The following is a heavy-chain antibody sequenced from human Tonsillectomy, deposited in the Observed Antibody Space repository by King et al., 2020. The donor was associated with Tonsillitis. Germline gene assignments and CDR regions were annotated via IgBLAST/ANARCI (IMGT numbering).Heavy chain of an antibody. V-gene: IGHV3-72*01. D-gene: IGHD3-16*01. Sequence: VQLVESGGGLVQPGGSLRLSCTASGFTFSDHDMDWVRQAPGKGLEWVGRSRSKNKGYTTEYAASVKGRFTISRDASMNSLYLQLNNLKTEDTAVYYCAIFRRTWGYWGQGTLVTVSS. J-gene: IGHJ4*02. CDR3: AIFRRTWGY. CDR2: SRSKNKGYTT. CDR1: GFTFSDHD.